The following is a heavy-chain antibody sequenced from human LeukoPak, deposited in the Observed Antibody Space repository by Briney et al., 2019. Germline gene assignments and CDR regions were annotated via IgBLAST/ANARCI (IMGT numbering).Heavy chain of an antibody. CDR3: ARQSGSYSFDFDY. D-gene: IGHD1-26*01. J-gene: IGHJ4*02. CDR1: GYSFTSYW. V-gene: IGHV5-51*01. CDR2: IYPGDSDT. Sequence: GESLQISCQGSGYSFTSYWIGWVRQMPGKGLEWMGIIYPGDSDTRYSPSFQGQVTISADKSISTAYLQWSSLKASDTAIYYCARQSGSYSFDFDYWGQGTLVTVSS.